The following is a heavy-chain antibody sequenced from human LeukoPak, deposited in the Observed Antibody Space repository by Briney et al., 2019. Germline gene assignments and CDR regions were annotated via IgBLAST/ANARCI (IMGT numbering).Heavy chain of an antibody. J-gene: IGHJ4*02. Sequence: KTGGSLRLSCAASGFTFSDYYMSWIRQAPGKGLEWVSYISSSGSTIYYADSVKGRFTISRDNAKNSLYLQMNSLRAEDTAVYYCARDPYCGGDCYHFDYWGQGTLVTVSS. V-gene: IGHV3-11*01. D-gene: IGHD2-21*02. CDR2: ISSSGSTI. CDR1: GFTFSDYY. CDR3: ARDPYCGGDCYHFDY.